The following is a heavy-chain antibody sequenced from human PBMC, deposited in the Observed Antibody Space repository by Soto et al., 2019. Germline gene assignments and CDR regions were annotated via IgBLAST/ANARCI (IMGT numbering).Heavy chain of an antibody. CDR2: IYYSGST. Sequence: SETLSLTCTVSGGSISSYYWSWIRQPPGKGLEWIGYIYYSGSTNYNPSLKSRVTISVDTSKNQFSLKLSSVTAANTAVYYCARVGVYCSSTSCYTKGYYYYYGMDVWGQGTTVTVSS. CDR1: GGSISSYY. CDR3: ARVGVYCSSTSCYTKGYYYYYGMDV. V-gene: IGHV4-59*01. D-gene: IGHD2-2*02. J-gene: IGHJ6*02.